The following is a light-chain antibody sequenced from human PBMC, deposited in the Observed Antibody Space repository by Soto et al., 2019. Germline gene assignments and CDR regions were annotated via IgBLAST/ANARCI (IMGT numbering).Light chain of an antibody. CDR3: QQYNKGPVT. J-gene: IGKJ1*01. Sequence: IVMTQSPATLSVSPGERVTLSCRASQSVRSNLAWYQQKPGQSPRLLIYGASTRATGIPARFSGSGSGTDFTLTISSLQSEDFAVYYCQQYNKGPVTFGQGTKVDIK. CDR1: QSVRSN. CDR2: GAS. V-gene: IGKV3-15*01.